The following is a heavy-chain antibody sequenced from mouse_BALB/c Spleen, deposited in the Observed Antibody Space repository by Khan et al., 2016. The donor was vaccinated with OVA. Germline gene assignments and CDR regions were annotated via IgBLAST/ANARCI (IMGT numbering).Heavy chain of an antibody. D-gene: IGHD2-1*01. V-gene: IGHV2-9*02. CDR3: ARNYGNYVEYFDV. Sequence: VQLKESGPGLVAPSQSLSITCTVSGFSLTSYGVHWVRQPPGKGLEWLGIIWAGGSTNYNSALMSRLRISTDNSKSQVFLKLNSLQTDDTAMYYCARNYGNYVEYFDVWGAGTTVTVSS. CDR2: IWAGGST. CDR1: GFSLTSYG. J-gene: IGHJ1*01.